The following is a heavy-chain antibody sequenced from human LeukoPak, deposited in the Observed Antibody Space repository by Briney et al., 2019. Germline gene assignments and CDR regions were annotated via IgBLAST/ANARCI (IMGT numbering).Heavy chain of an antibody. CDR3: ARVYSSGWKNYYYYHGMDV. V-gene: IGHV1-69*06. J-gene: IGHJ6*04. CDR2: IIPIFGTA. D-gene: IGHD6-19*01. CDR1: GGTFSNYA. Sequence: SVKVSCKASGGTFSNYAISWVRQAPGQGLEWMGGIIPIFGTANYAQKFQGRVTITADKSTSTAYMELSSLRSEDTAVYYCARVYSSGWKNYYYYHGMDVWGKGTTVTVSS.